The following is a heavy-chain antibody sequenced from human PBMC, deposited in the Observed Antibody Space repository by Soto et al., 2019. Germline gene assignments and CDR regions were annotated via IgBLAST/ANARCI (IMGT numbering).Heavy chain of an antibody. J-gene: IGHJ5*02. CDR1: GFSFFSYA. D-gene: IGHD2-8*01. V-gene: IGHV3-23*01. Sequence: LRLSCTGSGFSFFSYAMSWVRQAPGKGLEWVSTISGSGGHTYYADSVKGRFVVSRDNDKNTVYLHMSSLTGEDTAVYFCAKIEMGWFAHWGQETQVTVSS. CDR2: ISGSGGHT. CDR3: AKIEMGWFAH.